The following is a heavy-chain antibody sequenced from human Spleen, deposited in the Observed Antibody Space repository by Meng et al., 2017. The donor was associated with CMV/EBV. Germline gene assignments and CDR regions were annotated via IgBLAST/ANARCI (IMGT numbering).Heavy chain of an antibody. D-gene: IGHD1-26*01. Sequence: SGYTLTSYDINWVRQATGQGLEWMGWINPNNANTGYAQNFQGRVTMTSDTSKSTAYMELSSLRSEDTAVYYCARHPGGSYYGPLDPWGQGTLVTVSS. CDR1: GYTLTSYD. V-gene: IGHV1-8*01. CDR2: INPNNANT. CDR3: ARHPGGSYYGPLDP. J-gene: IGHJ5*02.